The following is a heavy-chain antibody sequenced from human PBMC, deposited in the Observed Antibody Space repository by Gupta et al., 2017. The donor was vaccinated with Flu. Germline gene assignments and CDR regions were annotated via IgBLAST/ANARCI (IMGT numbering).Heavy chain of an antibody. V-gene: IGHV4-4*07. J-gene: IGHJ4*02. CDR1: ISDYY. CDR2: VHSSVTD. D-gene: IGHD3-3*01. CDR3: ARDSFRSSFDS. Sequence: ISDYYRNWIRQPAGKGLEWIGRVHSSVTDKYNPSLSSRVSMSIDTSKNQFSLRLTSMTAADTAVYFCARDSFRSSFDSWGQGTLVTVS.